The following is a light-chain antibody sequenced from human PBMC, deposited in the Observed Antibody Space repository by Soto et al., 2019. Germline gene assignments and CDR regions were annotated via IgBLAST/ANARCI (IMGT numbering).Light chain of an antibody. CDR1: QSINSY. J-gene: IGKJ1*01. Sequence: DIQMTQSPSSLSASVGDRVTITCRASQSINSYLNWYQQKPGEAPKLLIYAASSLQSGVPSRFSGRGSGTDFTLTISSLQPEDFATYYCQQSYNTPRATFGQGTKVEIK. CDR3: QQSYNTPRAT. CDR2: AAS. V-gene: IGKV1-39*01.